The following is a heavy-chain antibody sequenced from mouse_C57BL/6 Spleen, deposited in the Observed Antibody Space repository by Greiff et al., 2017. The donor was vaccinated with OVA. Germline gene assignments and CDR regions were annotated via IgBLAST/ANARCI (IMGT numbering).Heavy chain of an antibody. CDR3: ASPLRSGGDYAMDY. Sequence: EVKLVESGGGLVKPGGSLKLSCAASGFTFSDYGMHWVRQAPEKGLEWVAYISSGSSTIYYADTVKGRFTISRDNAKNTLFLQMTSLRSEDTAMYYCASPLRSGGDYAMDYWGQGTSVTVSS. J-gene: IGHJ4*01. CDR1: GFTFSDYG. D-gene: IGHD1-1*01. CDR2: ISSGSSTI. V-gene: IGHV5-17*01.